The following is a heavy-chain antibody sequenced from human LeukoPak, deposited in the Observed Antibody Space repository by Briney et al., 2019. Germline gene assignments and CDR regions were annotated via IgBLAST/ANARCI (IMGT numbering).Heavy chain of an antibody. D-gene: IGHD2/OR15-2a*01. CDR3: ARTQILGHGALDY. V-gene: IGHV3-53*01. CDR1: GFTVSSNY. Sequence: GGSLRLSCAASGFTVSSNYMSWVRQAPGKGLEWVSVIYSGGRTYYADSVKGRFTISRDNSKNTLYLQMNSLRAEDTAVYYCARTQILGHGALDYWGQGTLVTVSS. CDR2: IYSGGRT. J-gene: IGHJ4*02.